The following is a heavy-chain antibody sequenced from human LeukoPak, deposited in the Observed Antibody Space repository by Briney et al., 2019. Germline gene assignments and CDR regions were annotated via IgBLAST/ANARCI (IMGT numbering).Heavy chain of an antibody. J-gene: IGHJ4*02. CDR2: INHSGNT. V-gene: IGHV4-34*01. CDR3: ARFNRAVTGMRKYYFDY. CDR1: GGSFSGYY. D-gene: IGHD6-19*01. Sequence: PSETLSLTCAVYGGSFSGYYWSWIRQPPGKGLEWIGEINHSGNTNYNPSLKSRVTISVDTSKNQFSLKQSSVTAADTAVYYCARFNRAVTGMRKYYFDYWGQGTLVTVSS.